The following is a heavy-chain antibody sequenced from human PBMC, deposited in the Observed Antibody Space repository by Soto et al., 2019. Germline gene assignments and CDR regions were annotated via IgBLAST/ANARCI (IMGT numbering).Heavy chain of an antibody. Sequence: QLVASGGGLIQPGESLTLSCEASGFSVTNNYMYWVRQAPGKGLEWVSLIYSGGGTHYADFVNGRFIISRDNSKNTLYLQMNSLRAEDTALYYCAKDRVVPGVITQETGYWGQGTLVTVSS. CDR3: AKDRVVPGVITQETGY. CDR1: GFSVTNNY. J-gene: IGHJ4*02. D-gene: IGHD3-10*01. CDR2: IYSGGGT. V-gene: IGHV3-53*01.